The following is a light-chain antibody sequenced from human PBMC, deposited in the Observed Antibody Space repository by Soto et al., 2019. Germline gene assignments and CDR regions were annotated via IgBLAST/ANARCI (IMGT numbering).Light chain of an antibody. J-gene: IGKJ2*01. V-gene: IGKV3D-15*01. CDR3: QHYNNWPFT. CDR1: QSVSSD. CDR2: GAS. Sequence: EIVMTQSPDTLSVSPGDRAALSCRTSQSVSSDLAWYRQKPGQAPRLLIYGASTRATGIPARFSGSGSGTEFTLTISSLQSEDFAVYYCQHYNNWPFTFGQGTKVDIK.